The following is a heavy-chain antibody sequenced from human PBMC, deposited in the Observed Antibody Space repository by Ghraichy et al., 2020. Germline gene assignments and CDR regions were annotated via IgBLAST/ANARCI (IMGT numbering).Heavy chain of an antibody. V-gene: IGHV1-2*02. Sequence: ASVKVSCKASGYTFTGYYMHWVRQAPGQGLEWMGWINPNSGGTNYAQKFQGRVTMTRDTSISTAYMELSRLRSDDTAVYYCARGDYYDSSGYSDAFDIWGQGTMVTVSS. J-gene: IGHJ3*02. CDR1: GYTFTGYY. CDR3: ARGDYYDSSGYSDAFDI. D-gene: IGHD3-22*01. CDR2: INPNSGGT.